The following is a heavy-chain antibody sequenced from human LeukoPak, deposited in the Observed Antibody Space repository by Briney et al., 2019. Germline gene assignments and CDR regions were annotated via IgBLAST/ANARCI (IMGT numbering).Heavy chain of an antibody. CDR1: GYTFTGYY. CDR3: AKDTPGVPSFIFDY. Sequence: ASVKVSCKASGYTFTGYYMHWVRQAPGQGLEWMGRINPNSGGTNYAQKFQGRVTMTRDTSISTAYMELSRLRSEDTALYYCAKDTPGVPSFIFDYWGQGTLVTVSS. D-gene: IGHD3-3*01. V-gene: IGHV1-2*06. J-gene: IGHJ4*02. CDR2: INPNSGGT.